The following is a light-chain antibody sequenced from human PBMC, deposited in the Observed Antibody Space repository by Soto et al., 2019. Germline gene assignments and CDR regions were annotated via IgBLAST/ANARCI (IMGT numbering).Light chain of an antibody. J-gene: IGKJ2*01. CDR1: QSISSW. V-gene: IGKV1-5*03. CDR2: KAS. Sequence: DIQMTQSPSTLSESVGDRVTITCWASQSISSWLAWYQQKPGKAPKLLIYKASSLESGVPSRFSGSGSGTEFTLTISSLQPDDFATYYCQQYNSYLYTFGQGTKLEIK. CDR3: QQYNSYLYT.